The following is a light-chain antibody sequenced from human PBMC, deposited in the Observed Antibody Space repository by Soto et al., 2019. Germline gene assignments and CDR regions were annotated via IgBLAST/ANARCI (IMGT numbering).Light chain of an antibody. CDR1: QGISSY. J-gene: IGKJ4*01. Sequence: AIRMTQSPSSLSASTGDRVTITCRASQGISSYLAWYQQKPGKAPKLLIYAASTLQSGVPSRFSGSGSGTDFTLPIRCLQSEDFATYYCQQYYTYPPDTFGGGTKVEIK. CDR2: AAS. V-gene: IGKV1-8*01. CDR3: QQYYTYPPDT.